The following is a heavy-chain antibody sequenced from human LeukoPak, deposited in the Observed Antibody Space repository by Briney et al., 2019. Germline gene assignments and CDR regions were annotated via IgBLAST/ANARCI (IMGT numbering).Heavy chain of an antibody. V-gene: IGHV3-21*01. J-gene: IGHJ6*02. CDR3: AKDPIAVAGNNYYRMDV. Sequence: GESLRLSCVASGFTFSTYYMNWVRQAPGKGLEWVSSMSNSGTFVYTADSLKGRFTISRDNAKNSLYLQMTSLRAEDTAVYYCAKDPIAVAGNNYYRMDVWGQGTTVSVSS. CDR2: MSNSGTFV. D-gene: IGHD6-19*01. CDR1: GFTFSTYY.